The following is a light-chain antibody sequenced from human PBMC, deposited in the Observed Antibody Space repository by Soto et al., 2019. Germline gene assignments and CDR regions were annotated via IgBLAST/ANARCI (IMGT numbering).Light chain of an antibody. V-gene: IGKV2D-29*01. CDR3: MQSIQLPWT. J-gene: IGKJ1*01. CDR1: QSVLLTSNNKNY. Sequence: RATINCKSSQSVLLTSNNKNYLAWYQQKPGQPPQLLIYEVSNRFSGVPDRFSGSGSGTDFTLKISRVEAEDVGVYYCMQSIQLPWTFGQGTKVDIK. CDR2: EVS.